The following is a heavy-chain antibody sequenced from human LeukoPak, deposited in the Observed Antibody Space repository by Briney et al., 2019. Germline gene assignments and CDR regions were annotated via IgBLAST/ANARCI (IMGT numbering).Heavy chain of an antibody. Sequence: KPSETLSLTCAVYGGSFSGYYWSWIRQPPGKGLEWIGKINHSGSTNYNPSLKSRVTISVDTSKNQFSLKLSSVTAADTAVYYCARGRGESSGPFDYWGQGTLVTVSS. CDR2: INHSGST. J-gene: IGHJ4*02. V-gene: IGHV4-34*01. CDR1: GGSFSGYY. CDR3: ARGRGESSGPFDY. D-gene: IGHD6-19*01.